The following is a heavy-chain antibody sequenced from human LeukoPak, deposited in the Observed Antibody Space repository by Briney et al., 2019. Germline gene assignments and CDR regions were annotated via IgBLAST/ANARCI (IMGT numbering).Heavy chain of an antibody. D-gene: IGHD6-13*01. V-gene: IGHV3-49*04. CDR3: TRPSSSWTQILDY. CDR2: IRSKAYGGTT. CDR1: GFTFGDYA. J-gene: IGHJ4*02. Sequence: GGSLRLSCTASGFTFGDYAMSWVRQAPGKGLEWVGFIRSKAYGGTTEYAASVKGRFTISRDDSKSIAYLQMNSLKTEDTAVYYCTRPSSSWTQILDYWGQGTLVTVSS.